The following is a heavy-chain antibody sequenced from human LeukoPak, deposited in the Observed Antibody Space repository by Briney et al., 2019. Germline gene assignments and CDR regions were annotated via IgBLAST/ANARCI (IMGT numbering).Heavy chain of an antibody. J-gene: IGHJ4*02. CDR2: TYYRSKWYN. CDR3: AREYSREQLVNL. CDR1: GDSVSSNSAA. Sequence: SQALSLTCAISGDSVSSNSAAWNWIRQSPSRGLEWLGRTYYRSKWYNDYAVSVKSRITINRDTSKNQFSLQLTSVTPEDTAVYYCAREYSREQLVNLWGQGTLVTVSS. D-gene: IGHD6-13*01. V-gene: IGHV6-1*01.